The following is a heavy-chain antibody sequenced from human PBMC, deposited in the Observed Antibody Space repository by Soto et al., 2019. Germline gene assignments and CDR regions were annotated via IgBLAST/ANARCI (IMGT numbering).Heavy chain of an antibody. CDR1: GFTFSNYA. J-gene: IGHJ4*02. V-gene: IGHV3-23*01. Sequence: GGSLRLSCAASGFTFSNYAVTWVRQAPGKGLEWVSTISGSGGSTYYADSVKGRFTISRDNSKNTLYLQMNSLRAEDTAVYYCATDGHYVWGSYSLLAYWGQGTLVTVSS. D-gene: IGHD3-16*02. CDR2: ISGSGGST. CDR3: ATDGHYVWGSYSLLAY.